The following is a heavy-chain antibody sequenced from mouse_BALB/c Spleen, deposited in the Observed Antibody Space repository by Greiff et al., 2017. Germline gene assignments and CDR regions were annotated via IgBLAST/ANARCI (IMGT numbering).Heavy chain of an antibody. D-gene: IGHD1-1*01. CDR1: GYNFTSYW. CDR2: IYPGSGST. J-gene: IGHJ1*01. Sequence: VKLQQPGAELVKPGTSVKLSCKASGYNFTSYWINWVKLRPGQGLEWIGDIYPGSGSTNYNEKFKSKATLTVDTSSSTAYMQLSSLASEDSALYYWARGGLLRYLWYVDVWGAGTMSPSPQ. V-gene: IGHV1-55*01. CDR3: ARGGLLRYLWYVDV.